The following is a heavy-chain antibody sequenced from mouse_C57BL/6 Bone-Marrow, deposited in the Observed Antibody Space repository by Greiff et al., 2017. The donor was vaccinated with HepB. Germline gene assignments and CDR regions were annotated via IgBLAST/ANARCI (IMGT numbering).Heavy chain of an antibody. D-gene: IGHD1-1*01. CDR2: IYPRSGNT. CDR1: GYTFTSYG. CDR3: ARQDGRSFYWYFDV. J-gene: IGHJ1*03. Sequence: VQLQQSGAELARPGASVKLSCKASGYTFTSYGISWVKQRTGQGLEWIGEIYPRSGNTYYNEKFKGKATLTADKSSSTAYMELRSLTSEDSAVYFCARQDGRSFYWYFDVWGTGTTVTVSS. V-gene: IGHV1-81*01.